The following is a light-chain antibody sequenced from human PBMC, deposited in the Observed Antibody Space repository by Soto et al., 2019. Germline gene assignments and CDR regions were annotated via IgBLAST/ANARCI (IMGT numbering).Light chain of an antibody. CDR3: QQYGTSPRT. V-gene: IGKV2-30*01. CDR2: KVS. J-gene: IGKJ1*01. CDR1: KSLVYSDGNTY. Sequence: DVVMTQSPLSLPVTLGQPASISCRSSKSLVYSDGNTYLNWFQQRPGQSPRRLIYKVSNRDSGVPDRFSGSGSGTDFTLTISRLEPEDFAVYYCQQYGTSPRTFGQGTKVDNK.